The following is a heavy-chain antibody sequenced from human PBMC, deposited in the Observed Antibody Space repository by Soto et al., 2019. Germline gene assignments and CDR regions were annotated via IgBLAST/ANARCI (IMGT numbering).Heavy chain of an antibody. V-gene: IGHV4-59*08. CDR3: ARHPGYYDVLTGYSTYYFDS. J-gene: IGHJ4*02. CDR2: IYYRGNT. D-gene: IGHD3-9*01. CDR1: GGSISPYY. Sequence: ETLSLTCTVSGGSISPYYWSWIRQPPQKGLEWIGYIYYRGNTDYNPSFKSRVTISVDTSKNQFSLRLSSVTAADTAVYYCARHPGYYDVLTGYSTYYFDSWGQGALVTVSS.